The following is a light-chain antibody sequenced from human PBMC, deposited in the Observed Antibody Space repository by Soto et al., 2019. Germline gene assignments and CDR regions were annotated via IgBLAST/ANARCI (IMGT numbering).Light chain of an antibody. CDR3: HQYNNWWT. J-gene: IGKJ1*01. Sequence: EMVLTQSPGTLSLSPGDRATLSCRASQSVRSNYLAWYQQKPGQAPRLLMYGASNRATGIPARFSGSGSGTEFTLTISSLQSEDFAVYYCHQYNNWWTFGQGTKVDIK. CDR2: GAS. CDR1: QSVRSN. V-gene: IGKV3D-15*01.